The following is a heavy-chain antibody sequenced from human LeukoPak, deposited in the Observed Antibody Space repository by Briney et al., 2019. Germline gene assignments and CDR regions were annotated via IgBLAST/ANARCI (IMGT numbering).Heavy chain of an antibody. D-gene: IGHD6-19*01. CDR3: AKGMEQWLVTELDY. J-gene: IGHJ4*02. V-gene: IGHV3-23*01. CDR2: ISGSGGST. Sequence: GGSLTLARSASGFTFSSYAMSWVRHAPRKGLEWVSAISGSGGSTYYTHSVKVRFTISGDTSKNTLYLQMNTLRAEDTAVYYCAKGMEQWLVTELDYWGQGTLVTVSS. CDR1: GFTFSSYA.